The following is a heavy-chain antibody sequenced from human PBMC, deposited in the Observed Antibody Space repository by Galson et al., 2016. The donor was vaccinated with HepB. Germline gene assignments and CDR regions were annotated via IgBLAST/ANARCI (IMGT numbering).Heavy chain of an antibody. CDR3: ARGGGIVTTTAFDY. CDR1: GYSFTNYW. V-gene: IGHV5-51*01. Sequence: QSGAEVKKPGESLKISCKGSGYSFTNYWIGWVRQVPGKGLEWMGIIYPGDSDTRYSPSFQGQVTISADKSSTTAYLQWSSLQASDSAFYYCARGGGIVTTTAFDYWGQGTLLTVSS. D-gene: IGHD5-12*01. J-gene: IGHJ4*02. CDR2: IYPGDSDT.